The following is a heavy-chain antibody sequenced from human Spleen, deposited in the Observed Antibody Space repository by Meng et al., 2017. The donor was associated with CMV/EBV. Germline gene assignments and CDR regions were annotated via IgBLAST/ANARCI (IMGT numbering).Heavy chain of an antibody. CDR3: ARDGVAGTGYFDY. J-gene: IGHJ4*02. D-gene: IGHD6-19*01. CDR2: IYYSGST. Sequence: SETLSLTCTVSGGSISSSSYYWGWIRQPPGKGLEWIGSIYYSGSTYYNPSLKSRVTISVDTSKNQFSLKLSSVTAADTAVYYCARDGVAGTGYFDYWGQGTLVTVSS. V-gene: IGHV4-39*07. CDR1: GGSISSSSYY.